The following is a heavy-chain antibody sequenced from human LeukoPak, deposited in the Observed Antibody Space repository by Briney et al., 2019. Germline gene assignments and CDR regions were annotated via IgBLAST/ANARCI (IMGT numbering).Heavy chain of an antibody. CDR1: GFTFSSYA. V-gene: IGHV3-23*01. J-gene: IGHJ4*02. D-gene: IGHD3-16*01. CDR2: ISGSGGGT. CDR3: AEDPVWGSYDPDTNNFDY. Sequence: GGSLRLSCAASGFTFSSYAMSWVRQAPGKGLEWVSAISGSGGGTYYADSVKGRFTISRDNSKNTLYLQMNSLRAEDTAVYYCAEDPVWGSYDPDTNNFDYWGQGTLVTVSS.